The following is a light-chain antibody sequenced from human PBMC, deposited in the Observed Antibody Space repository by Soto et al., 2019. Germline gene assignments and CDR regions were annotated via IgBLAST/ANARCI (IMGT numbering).Light chain of an antibody. Sequence: QPSRTHPGSLPASPGRTISMSCAGTSSDVGGYNSVSWYQQHPGNAPNLMIYEVSNRPSGVSNRFSGSKSGNTDSLTISGIQAEDEADYYCSSYPSSSTPDVFGTGSKVTGL. CDR2: EVS. CDR1: SSDVGGYNS. J-gene: IGLJ1*01. V-gene: IGLV2-14*01. CDR3: SSYPSSSTPDV.